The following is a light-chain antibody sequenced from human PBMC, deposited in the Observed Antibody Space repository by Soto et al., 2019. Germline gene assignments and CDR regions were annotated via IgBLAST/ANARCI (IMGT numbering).Light chain of an antibody. V-gene: IGLV2-14*01. CDR1: SSDVGGYNY. CDR2: DVS. Sequence: QSVLTQPASVSGSPGQSITISCTGTSSDVGGYNYVSWYQQHPGKAPKLMISDVSNRPSGVSNRFSGPKSGNTASLTISGLQAEDEADYYCCSYTSSSTYVFGTGTKVTVL. CDR3: CSYTSSSTYV. J-gene: IGLJ1*01.